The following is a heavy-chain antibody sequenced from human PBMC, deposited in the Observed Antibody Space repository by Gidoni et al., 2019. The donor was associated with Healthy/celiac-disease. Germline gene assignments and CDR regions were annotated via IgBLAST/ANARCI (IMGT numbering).Heavy chain of an antibody. V-gene: IGHV3-30*18. CDR2: ISYDGSKN. D-gene: IGHD2-15*01. CDR1: GFTFSSSG. Sequence: QVQLVESGGGVVQPGRSLRLSCAASGFTFSSSGLHWVRQAPGKGLGGLAVISYDGSKNYYADSVKGRFTISRDNSKNTLYLQMNSLRAEDTAVYYCSKSERYCSGGSCYAYYYYGMDVWGQGTTVTVSS. CDR3: SKSERYCSGGSCYAYYYYGMDV. J-gene: IGHJ6*02.